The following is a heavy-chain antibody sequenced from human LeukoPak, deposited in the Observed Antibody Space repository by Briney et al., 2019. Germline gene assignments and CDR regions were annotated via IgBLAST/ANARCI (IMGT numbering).Heavy chain of an antibody. CDR2: INPNSGGA. CDR3: ARSADYSNQHNDY. J-gene: IGHJ4*02. Sequence: ASVKVSCKASGYSFTGYYMHWVRQAPGQGLEWMGWINPNSGGANYAQKFQGRVTMTRDTSISTGYMELSSLRSDDTAVYYCARSADYSNQHNDYWGQGTLVTVSS. V-gene: IGHV1-2*02. CDR1: GYSFTGYY. D-gene: IGHD4-11*01.